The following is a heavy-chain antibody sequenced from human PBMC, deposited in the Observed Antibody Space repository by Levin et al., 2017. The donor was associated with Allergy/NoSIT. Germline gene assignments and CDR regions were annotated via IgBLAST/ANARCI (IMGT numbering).Heavy chain of an antibody. CDR1: GFTFSSYA. CDR3: AKSSYIAAADPAGYFDY. V-gene: IGHV3-23*01. D-gene: IGHD6-13*01. Sequence: AGGSLRLSCAASGFTFSSYAMSWVRQAPGKGLEWVSAISGSGGSTYYADSVKGRFTISRDNSKNTLYLQMNSLRAEDTAVYYCAKSSYIAAADPAGYFDYWGQGTLVTVSS. J-gene: IGHJ4*02. CDR2: ISGSGGST.